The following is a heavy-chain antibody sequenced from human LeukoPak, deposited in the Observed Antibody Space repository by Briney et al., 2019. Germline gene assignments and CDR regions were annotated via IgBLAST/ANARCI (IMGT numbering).Heavy chain of an antibody. CDR3: ATDRSSWSPFDY. D-gene: IGHD6-13*01. CDR2: FDLEDGET. Sequence: GASVKVSCKVSGYTLTELSMHWVRQALGKGLEWMGGFDLEDGETIYAQKFQGRVTMTEDTSTDTAYMELSSLRSEDTAVYYCATDRSSWSPFDYWGQGTLVTVSS. J-gene: IGHJ4*02. CDR1: GYTLTELS. V-gene: IGHV1-24*01.